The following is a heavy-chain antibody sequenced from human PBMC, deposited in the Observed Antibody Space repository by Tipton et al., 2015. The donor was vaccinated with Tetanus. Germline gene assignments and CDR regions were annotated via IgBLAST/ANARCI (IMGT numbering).Heavy chain of an antibody. D-gene: IGHD3-3*01. Sequence: SLRLSCAASGFSFSNYAMHWVRQAPGKGLEWLAVTSFDGSNKFYADSVKGRFTISRDDSRTTVYLHMSSLRGEDTAVYYCARESNYDFWTPSFGMVPPDFWGQGTLVTVSS. CDR3: ARESNYDFWTPSFGMVPPDF. CDR2: TSFDGSNK. J-gene: IGHJ4*02. CDR1: GFSFSNYA. V-gene: IGHV3-30-3*01.